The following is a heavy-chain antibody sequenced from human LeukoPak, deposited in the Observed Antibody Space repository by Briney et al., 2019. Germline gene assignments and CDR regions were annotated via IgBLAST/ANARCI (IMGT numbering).Heavy chain of an antibody. V-gene: IGHV3-21*01. J-gene: IGHJ5*02. D-gene: IGHD2-8*01. Sequence: GGSLRLSCAASGFTVSSNYMNWVRQAPGKGLEWVSSISSSSSYIYYADSVKGRFTISRDNAKNSLYLQMNSLRAEDTAVYYCAREGCTNGVCYTSWFDPWGQGTLVTVSS. CDR1: GFTVSSNY. CDR2: ISSSSSYI. CDR3: AREGCTNGVCYTSWFDP.